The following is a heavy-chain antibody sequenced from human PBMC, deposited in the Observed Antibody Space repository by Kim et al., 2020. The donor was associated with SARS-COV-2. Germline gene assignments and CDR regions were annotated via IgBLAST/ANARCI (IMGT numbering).Heavy chain of an antibody. J-gene: IGHJ3*02. CDR1: GFNLINYD. CDR3: ARGHPAFDI. Sequence: GGSLRLSCAVSGFNLINYDMNWVRQAPGKGLEWFSTISGGGDYTYYADSVKGRFTLSRDNSKNTVSLQMNKLRAEDTAIYYCARGHPAFDIWGQGTMVTVSS. V-gene: IGHV3-23*01. CDR2: ISGGGDYT.